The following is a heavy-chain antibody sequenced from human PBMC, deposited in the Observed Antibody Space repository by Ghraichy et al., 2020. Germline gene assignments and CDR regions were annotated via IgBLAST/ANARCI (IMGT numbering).Heavy chain of an antibody. Sequence: GGSLRLSCVASGFVFTNHWMHWVRQAPGEGLTWVSRVDNSGVATDYADSVKGRFTVSRDNSRNTVFLEMNNLRVEDTALYFCVRDYWYFDLWGRSTLVTVSS. V-gene: IGHV3-74*01. CDR1: GFVFTNHW. J-gene: IGHJ2*01. CDR2: VDNSGVAT. CDR3: VRDYWYFDL.